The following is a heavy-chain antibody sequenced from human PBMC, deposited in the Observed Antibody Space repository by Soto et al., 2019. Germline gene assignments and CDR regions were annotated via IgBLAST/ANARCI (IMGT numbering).Heavy chain of an antibody. CDR3: ARGLVVPTTVNYYYYMDV. CDR2: INANNGNT. CDR1: GYTFTSYA. D-gene: IGHD4-4*01. V-gene: IGHV1-3*01. Sequence: ASVKVSCKASGYTFTSYAMHWVRQAPGQRLEWMGWINANNGNTKYAQKFQGRVTITRNASISTAYMELSSLRSEDTAVYYCARGLVVPTTVNYYYYMDVWGKGTTVTVSS. J-gene: IGHJ6*03.